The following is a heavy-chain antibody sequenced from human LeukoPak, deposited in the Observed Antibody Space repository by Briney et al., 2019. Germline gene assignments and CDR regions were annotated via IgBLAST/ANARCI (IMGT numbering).Heavy chain of an antibody. Sequence: GGSLRLSCAASGFTFSSYEMNWVRQAPGKGLEWVSYISSSGSTIYYADSVKGRFTISRDNAKNSLYLQMNSLRAEDMALYYCAKDIDGYSGTIDYWGQGTLVTVSS. CDR1: GFTFSSYE. CDR2: ISSSGSTI. J-gene: IGHJ4*02. D-gene: IGHD1-26*01. V-gene: IGHV3-48*03. CDR3: AKDIDGYSGTIDY.